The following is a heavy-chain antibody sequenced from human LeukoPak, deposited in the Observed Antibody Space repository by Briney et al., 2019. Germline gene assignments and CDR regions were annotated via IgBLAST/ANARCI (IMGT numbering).Heavy chain of an antibody. CDR3: ARNRISDYDSGVSWCET. V-gene: IGHV5-51*01. CDR2: IYAGVANT. D-gene: IGHD5-12*01. J-gene: IGHJ5*02. Sequence: GDSLKTSCKGAGSSFTNCLIVWVRQMPGRGLEYAGFIYAGVANTRYSPSFQGQATTPADKSITTSYLQWSSREASATAIYFCARNRISDYDSGVSWCETWGEGTLVTVSS. CDR1: GSSFTNCL.